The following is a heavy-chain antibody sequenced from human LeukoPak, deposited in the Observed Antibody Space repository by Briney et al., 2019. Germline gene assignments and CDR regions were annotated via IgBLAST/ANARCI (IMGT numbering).Heavy chain of an antibody. CDR2: IYHSGST. CDR1: GYSISSGYY. V-gene: IGHV4-38-2*02. Sequence: SETLSLTCTVSGYSISSGYYWGWIRQPPGKGLEWIGSIYHSGSTYYNPSLKSRVTISVDTSKNQFSLKLSSVTAADTAVYYCARCRVVPAARGPRGWYFDLWGRGTLVTVSS. J-gene: IGHJ2*01. CDR3: ARCRVVPAARGPRGWYFDL. D-gene: IGHD2-2*01.